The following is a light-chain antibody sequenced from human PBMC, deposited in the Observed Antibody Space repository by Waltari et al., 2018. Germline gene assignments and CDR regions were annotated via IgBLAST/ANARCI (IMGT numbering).Light chain of an antibody. CDR1: NFNVGSNV. V-gene: IGLV1-44*01. CDR3: ATWDGSLNAVV. J-gene: IGLJ2*01. Sequence: QSVLTQPPSASGTPGQRVTISCSGSNFNVGSNVVNWYQQLPGTAPKLLIYGNNQRPAGFPDRSSGSTSGTSASLAISGLQSDDEADYHCATWDGSLNAVVFGGGTKLTVL. CDR2: GNN.